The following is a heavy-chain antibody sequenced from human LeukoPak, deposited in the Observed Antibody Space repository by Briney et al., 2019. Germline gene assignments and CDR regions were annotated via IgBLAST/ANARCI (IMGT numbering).Heavy chain of an antibody. V-gene: IGHV3-7*01. Sequence: GGSLRLSCAVSGFTFSTYWMGGVRQAPGKGREWGASIKPDGSEKYYVDSVKGRFTISRDDAENSLSLQMNSLRAEDTAVYYCARVFTVTTDYFDYWGQGTLVTVSS. CDR1: GFTFSTYW. CDR2: IKPDGSEK. D-gene: IGHD4-17*01. J-gene: IGHJ4*02. CDR3: ARVFTVTTDYFDY.